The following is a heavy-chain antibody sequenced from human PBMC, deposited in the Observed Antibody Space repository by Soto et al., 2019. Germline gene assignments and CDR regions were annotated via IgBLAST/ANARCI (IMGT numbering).Heavy chain of an antibody. Sequence: SETLSLTCTVSGGSISSYYWSWIRQPPGKGLEWIGYIYYSGSTNYNPSLKSRVTISVDTSKNQFSLKLSSVTAADTAVYYCARAPYYGSGSYHIQFDYWGQGALVTVSS. CDR1: GGSISSYY. J-gene: IGHJ4*02. V-gene: IGHV4-59*01. CDR2: IYYSGST. CDR3: ARAPYYGSGSYHIQFDY. D-gene: IGHD3-10*01.